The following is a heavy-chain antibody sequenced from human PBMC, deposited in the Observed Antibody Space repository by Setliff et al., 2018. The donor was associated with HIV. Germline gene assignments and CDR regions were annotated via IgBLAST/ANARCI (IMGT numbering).Heavy chain of an antibody. V-gene: IGHV4-34*01. CDR3: ARGGGYDRSGYYCGWFDP. CDR2: IDHSGST. CDR1: GESFSGYY. Sequence: KTSETLSLTCAVYGESFSGYYWTWIRQPPGKGLEWIGEIDHSGSTDDNPSLKSRVTISVDTSKNQFSLKLSSVSAADTAVYYCARGGGYDRSGYYCGWFDPWGQGTLGTVSS. D-gene: IGHD3-22*01. J-gene: IGHJ5*02.